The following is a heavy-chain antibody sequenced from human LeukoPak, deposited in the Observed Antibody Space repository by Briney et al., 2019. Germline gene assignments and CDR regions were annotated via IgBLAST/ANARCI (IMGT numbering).Heavy chain of an antibody. J-gene: IGHJ4*02. Sequence: PGGSLRLSCAASGFTFSSYWMSWVRQAPGKGLEWVANIKQDGSEKYYVDSVKGRFTISRDNAQNSLYLQMNSLRDDDTALYYCAKAMISFGAVIVNSFEYWGQGTLVTVSS. CDR3: AKAMISFGAVIVNSFEY. CDR1: GFTFSSYW. D-gene: IGHD3-16*02. V-gene: IGHV3-7*03. CDR2: IKQDGSEK.